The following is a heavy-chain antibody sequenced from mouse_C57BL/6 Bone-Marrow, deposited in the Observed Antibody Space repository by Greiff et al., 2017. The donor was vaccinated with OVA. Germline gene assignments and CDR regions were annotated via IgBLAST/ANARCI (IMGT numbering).Heavy chain of an antibody. CDR2: IDPSDSDT. D-gene: IGHD2-4*01. V-gene: IGHV1-74*01. J-gene: IGHJ3*01. CDR1: GYTFTSYW. Sequence: QVQLQQPGAELVKPGASVKVSCKASGYTFTSYWMHWVKQRPGQGLEWIGRIDPSDSDTNYNQKFKGKATLTVEKSSSTAYMQLSSLTSEDSAFYYCAIGVYYDYDVAYWGQGTLVTVSA. CDR3: AIGVYYDYDVAY.